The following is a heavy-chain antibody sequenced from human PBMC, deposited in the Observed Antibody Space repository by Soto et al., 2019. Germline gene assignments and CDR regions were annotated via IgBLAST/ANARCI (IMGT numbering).Heavy chain of an antibody. D-gene: IGHD6-19*01. Sequence: GESLKISRKGSGYSFTSYWIGWVRQMPGKGLEWMGIIYPSDSDTRYGPSFQGQVTISADKSLSTAYLQWSSLKASDTAMYYCARLEYSSGWYYFDYWGQGTLVTVSS. CDR2: IYPSDSDT. V-gene: IGHV5-51*01. J-gene: IGHJ4*02. CDR3: ARLEYSSGWYYFDY. CDR1: GYSFTSYW.